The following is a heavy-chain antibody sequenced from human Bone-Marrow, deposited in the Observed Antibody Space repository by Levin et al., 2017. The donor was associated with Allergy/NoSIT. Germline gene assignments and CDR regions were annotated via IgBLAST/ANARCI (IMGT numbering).Heavy chain of an antibody. CDR2: ISTYNGNT. J-gene: IGHJ4*02. Sequence: GESLKISCKASGYTFNDYAISWIRQAPGQGPEWLGWISTYNGNTHYAHNFQGRVTMTTDTSTTTAYMELRSLKSDDTAVYYCARGLLYNDALTGYYVDYWGQGTLVTVSS. CDR3: ARGLLYNDALTGYYVDY. V-gene: IGHV1-18*01. CDR1: GYTFNDYA. D-gene: IGHD3-9*01.